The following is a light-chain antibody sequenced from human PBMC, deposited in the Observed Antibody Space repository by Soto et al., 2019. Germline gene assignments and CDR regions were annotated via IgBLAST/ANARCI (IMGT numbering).Light chain of an antibody. CDR2: DGN. CDR3: CAYVTTPEI. Sequence: QSALAQPRSVSGSPGQLLTISCTGTSSDVDDYRYVSWYQQYPGKAPKLVIYDGNKRPSGVPDRFSGSNSGNTASLTISGLQAEDEADYYCCAYVTTPEIFGTGTKVTV. J-gene: IGLJ1*01. CDR1: SSDVDDYRY. V-gene: IGLV2-11*01.